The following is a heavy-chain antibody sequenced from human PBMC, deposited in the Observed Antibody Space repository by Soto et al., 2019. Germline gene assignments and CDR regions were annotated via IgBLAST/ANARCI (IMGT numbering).Heavy chain of an antibody. CDR1: GYTFTGYY. J-gene: IGHJ3*02. D-gene: IGHD4-4*01. V-gene: IGHV1-2*02. Sequence: WASVKVSCKASGYTFTGYYMHWVRQAPGQGLEWMGWINPNSGGTNYAQKFQGRVTMTRDTSISTAYMELSRLRSDDTAVYYCARTTVTSRGAFDIWGQGTMVTVS. CDR2: INPNSGGT. CDR3: ARTTVTSRGAFDI.